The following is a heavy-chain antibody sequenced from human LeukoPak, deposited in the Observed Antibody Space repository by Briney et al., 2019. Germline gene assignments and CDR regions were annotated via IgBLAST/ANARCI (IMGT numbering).Heavy chain of an antibody. CDR3: ARGLDNWNVYIFDY. CDR2: ISYSSTNI. D-gene: IGHD1-20*01. J-gene: IGHJ4*02. V-gene: IGHV3-21*01. CDR1: GFTFSNYN. Sequence: GGSLRLSCAASGFTFSNYNMNWVRQAPGKGLKWVSSISYSSTNIYYADSVKGRFTISRDNAKKSLYLQMNSLRAEDTAVYYCARGLDNWNVYIFDYWGLGTLVTVSS.